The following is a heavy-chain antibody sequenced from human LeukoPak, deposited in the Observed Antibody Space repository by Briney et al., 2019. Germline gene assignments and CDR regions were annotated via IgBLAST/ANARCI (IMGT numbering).Heavy chain of an antibody. Sequence: KPSETLSLTCSVSGGSISSSSYYWGWIRQPPGKGLEWIGSIYYSGSTYYNPSLKSRVTISVDTSKNQFSLKVSSVTAADTAVYYCARRIRYYYYMDVWGKGTTVTVSS. J-gene: IGHJ6*03. CDR3: ARRIRYYYYMDV. CDR1: GGSISSSSYY. D-gene: IGHD3-16*01. CDR2: IYYSGST. V-gene: IGHV4-39*07.